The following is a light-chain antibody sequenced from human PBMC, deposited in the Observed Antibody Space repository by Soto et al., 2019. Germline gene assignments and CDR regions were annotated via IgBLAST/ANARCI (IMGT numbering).Light chain of an antibody. V-gene: IGLV2-14*01. CDR2: EVT. CDR3: CSYRSSRTWV. CDR1: SSDIGSYNY. J-gene: IGLJ3*02. Sequence: QSVLTQPASVSGSPGQSITISCTGTSSDIGSYNYVSWYQHYPGKAHRLLIYEVTNRPSGVSNRFSGSKSGKTASLTISGLQAEDDADYYCCSYRSSRTWVFGGGTKLTVL.